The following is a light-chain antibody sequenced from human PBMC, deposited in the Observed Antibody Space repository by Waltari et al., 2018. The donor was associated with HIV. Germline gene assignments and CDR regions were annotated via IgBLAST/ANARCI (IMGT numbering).Light chain of an antibody. V-gene: IGLV1-51*01. CDR2: DDH. Sequence: QSVLTQPPSVSAAPGQKVTISCSGSVSNIGNNYVSWYQQVPGTAPKLIIYDDHKRPSGIPDRFSGSKSGTAATLGITGLQTGDEADYYCLLYYGGPHPWVFGGGTKLTVL. CDR3: LLYYGGPHPWV. CDR1: VSNIGNNY. J-gene: IGLJ3*02.